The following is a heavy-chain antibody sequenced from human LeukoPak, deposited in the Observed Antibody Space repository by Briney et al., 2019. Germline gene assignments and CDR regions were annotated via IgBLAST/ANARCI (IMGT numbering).Heavy chain of an antibody. D-gene: IGHD2-15*01. V-gene: IGHV3-23*01. CDR1: GFTFSSYA. CDR2: ISGSGGST. Sequence: PGGSLRLSCAASGFTFSSYAISWVRQAPGKGLEWVSAISGSGGSTYYADSVKGRFTISRDNSKNTLYLQMNSLRAEDTAVYYCAKDDRDIVVVVAATVEYFQHWGQGTLVTVSS. CDR3: AKDDRDIVVVVAATVEYFQH. J-gene: IGHJ1*01.